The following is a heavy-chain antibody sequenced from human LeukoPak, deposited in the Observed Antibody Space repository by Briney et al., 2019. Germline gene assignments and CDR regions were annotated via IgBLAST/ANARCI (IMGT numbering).Heavy chain of an antibody. V-gene: IGHV3-23*01. CDR1: EFTFSTYA. Sequence: GGSLRLSCAASEFTFSTYAMSWVRQAPGKGLEWVSSINDSGDSTYYADSVKGRFTISRDNSKNTLYLLMNNLRAEDTAIFYCATAYCSSTSCPTWGQGTLVTVSS. CDR3: ATAYCSSTSCPT. D-gene: IGHD2-2*01. CDR2: INDSGDST. J-gene: IGHJ5*02.